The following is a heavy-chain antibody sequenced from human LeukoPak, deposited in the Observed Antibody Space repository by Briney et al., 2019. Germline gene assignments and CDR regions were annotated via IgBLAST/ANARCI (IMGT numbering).Heavy chain of an antibody. Sequence: GASVKVSCKASGGTFSSYAISWVRQAPGQGLEWMGGIIPIFGTANYAQKFQGRVTITADESTSTAYMELSSLRSEDTAAYYCARVGGSGYYFDWFDPWGQGTLVTVSS. CDR3: ARVGGSGYYFDWFDP. D-gene: IGHD3-3*01. CDR2: IIPIFGTA. CDR1: GGTFSSYA. V-gene: IGHV1-69*13. J-gene: IGHJ5*02.